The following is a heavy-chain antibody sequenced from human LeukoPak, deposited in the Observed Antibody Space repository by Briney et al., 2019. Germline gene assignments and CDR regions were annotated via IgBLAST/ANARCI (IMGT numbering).Heavy chain of an antibody. D-gene: IGHD3-22*01. Sequence: SETLSLTFTVSGGSISSHYWSWIRQPPGKGLEWIGYIYYSGSTNYNPSLKSRVTISVDTSKNQFSLKLSSVTAADTAVYYCARDGDSSGYYSYWGQGTLVTVSS. V-gene: IGHV4-59*11. CDR2: IYYSGST. J-gene: IGHJ4*02. CDR3: ARDGDSSGYYSY. CDR1: GGSISSHY.